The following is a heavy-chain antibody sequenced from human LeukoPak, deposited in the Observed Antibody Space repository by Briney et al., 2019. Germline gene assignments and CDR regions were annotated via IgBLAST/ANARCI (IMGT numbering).Heavy chain of an antibody. V-gene: IGHV1-18*04. D-gene: IGHD4-17*01. CDR3: ARTPTVTSRGYFDY. J-gene: IGHJ4*02. Sequence: ASVKVSCKASGYTFTSYYMHWVRQAPGQGREWMGGISAYNGNTNYAQKLQGRVTMTTDTSTSTAYMELRSLRSDDTAVYYCARTPTVTSRGYFDYWGQGTLVTVSS. CDR2: ISAYNGNT. CDR1: GYTFTSYY.